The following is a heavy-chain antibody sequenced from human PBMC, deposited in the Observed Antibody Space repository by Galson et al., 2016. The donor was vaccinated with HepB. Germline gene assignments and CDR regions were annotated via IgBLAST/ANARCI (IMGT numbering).Heavy chain of an antibody. V-gene: IGHV1-69*10. Sequence: SVKVSCKASGGTFGNSSLNWVRQAPGQGLEWMGEIIPNIGIANFAQKFQGRVTITADKSTRTAYMEVSSLRSEDTAIYYCARNMEIAAMSMTMKPLKYWGQGTLVTVSS. CDR3: ARNMEIAAMSMTMKPLKY. CDR2: IIPNIGIA. CDR1: GGTFGNSS. J-gene: IGHJ4*02. D-gene: IGHD6-13*01.